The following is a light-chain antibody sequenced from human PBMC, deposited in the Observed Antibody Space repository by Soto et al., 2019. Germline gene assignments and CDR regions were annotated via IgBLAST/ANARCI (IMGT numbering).Light chain of an antibody. CDR1: SGSIASNY. CDR2: EDT. CDR3: QSCDSSTVV. J-gene: IGLJ2*01. V-gene: IGLV6-57*04. Sequence: NFMLTQPHSVSESPGKTVTLSCTRSSGSIASNYVEWYQQRPGSAPTTVIYEDTQRPSGVPDRFSGSIDRSSNSASLTISGLKTEDEADYYCQSCDSSTVVFGGGTKVTVL.